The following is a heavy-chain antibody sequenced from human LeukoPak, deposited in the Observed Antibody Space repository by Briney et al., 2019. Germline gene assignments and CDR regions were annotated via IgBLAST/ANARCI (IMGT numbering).Heavy chain of an antibody. CDR1: GFTFSSYA. Sequence: GGSLRLSCAASGFTFSSYAMSWVRQAPGKGLEWVSAISGSGGSTYYANSVKGRFTISRDNSKNTLYLQMNSLRAEDTAVYYCARDGAIFGVVTVPLFDSGGQGTLVTVSS. D-gene: IGHD3-3*01. CDR3: ARDGAIFGVVTVPLFDS. CDR2: ISGSGGST. J-gene: IGHJ4*02. V-gene: IGHV3-23*01.